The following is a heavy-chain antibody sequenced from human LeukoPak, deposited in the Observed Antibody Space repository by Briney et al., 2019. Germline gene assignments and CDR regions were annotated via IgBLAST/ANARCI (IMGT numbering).Heavy chain of an antibody. CDR1: GFTFSSYG. V-gene: IGHV3-30*02. D-gene: IGHD1-26*01. CDR3: AKGGEGGSHRYFEY. J-gene: IGHJ4*02. Sequence: PGGSLRLSCAASGFTFSSYGMHWGRHAPGKGLLWVTFILYEGSHEYYTDSVKGRFTSSRDNSKTPLYLKINSLRPEATAVYYCAKGGEGGSHRYFEYWGEGTLVTVYS. CDR2: ILYEGSHE.